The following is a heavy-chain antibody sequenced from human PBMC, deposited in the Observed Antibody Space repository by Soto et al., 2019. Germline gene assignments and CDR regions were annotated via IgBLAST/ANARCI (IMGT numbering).Heavy chain of an antibody. CDR3: AREVPIVVVPAAMPEYYYYYGMDV. CDR2: IYHSGST. D-gene: IGHD2-2*01. Sequence: TPSLTCAVSGGSLNSSKWWRWVRQAPGEGVEGIGEIYHSGSTNYNPSLKSRVTISVDKSKNQFSLKLSSVTAADTAVYYCAREVPIVVVPAAMPEYYYYYGMDVWGQGTTVTVSS. CDR1: GGSLNSSKW. V-gene: IGHV4-4*02. J-gene: IGHJ6*02.